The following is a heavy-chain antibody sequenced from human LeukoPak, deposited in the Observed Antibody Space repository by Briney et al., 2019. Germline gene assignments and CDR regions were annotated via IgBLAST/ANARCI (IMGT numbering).Heavy chain of an antibody. J-gene: IGHJ5*02. V-gene: IGHV3-7*05. D-gene: IGHD1-26*01. CDR3: ARGWEFDP. CDR2: IKQDGSEK. Sequence: GGSLRLSCAASGFTLSRYWMSWVRQAPGKGLEWVANIKQDGSEKYYVDSVKGRFTISRDNAKNSLQLQMNSVGADDTAVYYCARGWEFDPWGQGTLVTVSS. CDR1: GFTLSRYW.